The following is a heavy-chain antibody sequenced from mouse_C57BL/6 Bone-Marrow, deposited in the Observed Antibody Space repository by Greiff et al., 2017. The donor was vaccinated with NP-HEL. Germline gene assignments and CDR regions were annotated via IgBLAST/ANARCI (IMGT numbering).Heavy chain of an antibody. CDR1: GYTFTNYW. J-gene: IGHJ4*01. V-gene: IGHV1-63*01. D-gene: IGHD1-1*01. Sequence: QVQLQQSGAELVRPGTSVKMSCKASGYTFTNYWIGWAKQRPGHGLEWIGDIYPGGGYTNYNEKFTGKATLTADKSSSTAYMQFRSLTSEDSAIYYCARYYYGIAMNYWCQGTAVTVSS. CDR3: ARYYYGIAMNY. CDR2: IYPGGGYT.